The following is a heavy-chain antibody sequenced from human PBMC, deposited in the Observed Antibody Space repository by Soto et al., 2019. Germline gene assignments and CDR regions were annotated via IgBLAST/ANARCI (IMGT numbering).Heavy chain of an antibody. CDR1: GFTFSSYA. J-gene: IGHJ6*02. CDR3: ASHSYCISTSCSSLGGMDV. CDR2: ISGSGGST. D-gene: IGHD2-2*01. V-gene: IGHV3-23*01. Sequence: GGSLRLSCAASGFTFSSYAMSWVRQAPGKGLEWVSAISGSGGSTYYADSVKGRFTISRDNSKNTLYLKMKSLRAKEKAVYNCASHSYCISTSCSSLGGMDVWGQGTTVTVSS.